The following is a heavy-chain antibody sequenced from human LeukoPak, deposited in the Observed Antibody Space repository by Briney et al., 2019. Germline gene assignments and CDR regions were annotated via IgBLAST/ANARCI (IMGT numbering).Heavy chain of an antibody. Sequence: GGSLRLSCAASGFTFSSYSMNWVRQAPGKGLEWVSSISSSSSYIYYADSVKGRFTISRDNAKNSLYLQMNSLRAEDTAVYYCARDRLGSGYDTGNFDYWGQGTLVTVSS. CDR3: ARDRLGSGYDTGNFDY. D-gene: IGHD5-12*01. J-gene: IGHJ4*02. V-gene: IGHV3-21*01. CDR1: GFTFSSYS. CDR2: ISSSSSYI.